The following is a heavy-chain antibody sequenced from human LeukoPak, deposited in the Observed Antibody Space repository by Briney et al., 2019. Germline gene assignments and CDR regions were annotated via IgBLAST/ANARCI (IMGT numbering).Heavy chain of an antibody. J-gene: IGHJ4*02. CDR3: AREYYGSGSYSDN. V-gene: IGHV4-59*12. CDR1: GGSISSYY. D-gene: IGHD3-10*01. CDR2: IYYSGST. Sequence: SETLSLTCTVSGGSISSYYWSWIRQPPGKGLEWIGYIYYSGSTNYNPSLKSRVSMSIDTSKNQFSLKLASVTAADTAVYYCAREYYGSGSYSDNWGQGILVTVSS.